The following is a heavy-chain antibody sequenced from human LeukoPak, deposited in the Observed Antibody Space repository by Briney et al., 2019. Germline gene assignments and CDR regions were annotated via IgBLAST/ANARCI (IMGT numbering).Heavy chain of an antibody. V-gene: IGHV4-34*01. D-gene: IGHD5-18*01. CDR2: INHSGST. J-gene: IGHJ4*02. CDR1: GGSFSGYY. Sequence: SETLSLTCAVYGGSFSGYYWSWIRQPPGKGLEWIGEINHSGSTNYNPSLKSRVTISVDTSKNQFSLKLSSVTAADTAVYYCARESLDTAMEEDYWGQGTLVTVSS. CDR3: ARESLDTAMEEDY.